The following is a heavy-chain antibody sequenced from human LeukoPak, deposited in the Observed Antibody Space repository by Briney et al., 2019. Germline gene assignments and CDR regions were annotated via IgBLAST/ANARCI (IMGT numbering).Heavy chain of an antibody. CDR2: ISSSSTYI. Sequence: PGGSLRLSCAASGFTFSSYSMNWVRQAPGKGLEWVSSISSSSTYIYYADSVKGRFTISRDNAKNSLYLQMDSLRAEDTAVYYCARGPGEWELFLLNWFDPWGQGTLVAVSS. J-gene: IGHJ5*02. CDR1: GFTFSSYS. V-gene: IGHV3-21*01. CDR3: ARGPGEWELFLLNWFDP. D-gene: IGHD1-26*01.